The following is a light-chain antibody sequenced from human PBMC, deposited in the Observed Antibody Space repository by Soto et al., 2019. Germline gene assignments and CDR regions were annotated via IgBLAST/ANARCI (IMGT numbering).Light chain of an antibody. V-gene: IGKV1-39*01. CDR1: QTVRTY. CDR3: QQTFSTPIT. Sequence: DIQMTQSPSSLSASVGDRVTITCRASQTVRTYLNWYQQKPGKAPTLLVYAASTLGSAVPPRFTGAGSETDFTLTISGLQPDDFATYCCQQTFSTPITFGQGTRLE. J-gene: IGKJ5*01. CDR2: AAS.